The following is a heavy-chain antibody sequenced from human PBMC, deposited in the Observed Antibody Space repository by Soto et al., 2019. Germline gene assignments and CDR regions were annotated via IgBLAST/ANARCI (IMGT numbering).Heavy chain of an antibody. CDR2: IKSKNDGGTT. V-gene: IGHV3-15*07. J-gene: IGHJ4*01. CDR1: GFTFSSYS. CDR3: AADLPGHGGGYEFDY. D-gene: IGHD2-15*01. Sequence: GGSLRPSCSDSGFTFSSYSMNWVRQSPGKGLEWVGRIKSKNDGGTTDYAAPVKGRFTISRDDSKNTVYLQMNSLRTEDTALYYCAADLPGHGGGYEFDYWGQGTPVTVSS.